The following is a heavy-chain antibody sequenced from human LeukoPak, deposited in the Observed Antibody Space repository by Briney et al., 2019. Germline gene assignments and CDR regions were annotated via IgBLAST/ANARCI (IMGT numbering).Heavy chain of an antibody. CDR2: ISGSGGST. J-gene: IGHJ3*02. CDR3: AKDWVLAVAGIFDI. CDR1: GFTFTSYA. D-gene: IGHD6-19*01. Sequence: GGSLRLSCAASGFTFTSYAMSWVRQAPRKGLEWASGISGSGGSTYYADSVKGRFTISRDNSKNTLYLQMNSLRVEDTAVYYCAKDWVLAVAGIFDIWGQGTMVTVSS. V-gene: IGHV3-23*01.